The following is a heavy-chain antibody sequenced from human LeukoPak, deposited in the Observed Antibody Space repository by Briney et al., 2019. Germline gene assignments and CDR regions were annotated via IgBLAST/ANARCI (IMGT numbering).Heavy chain of an antibody. CDR3: AKGSGGSSRYYFDY. Sequence: GGSLRLSCAVSGFTFDDYAMHWVRQAPGKGLEWVSGISWNSGSIGYADSVKGRFTISRDNAKNSLYLQMNSLRAEDTALYYCAKGSGGSSRYYFDYWGQGTLVTVSS. CDR1: GFTFDDYA. CDR2: ISWNSGSI. J-gene: IGHJ4*02. D-gene: IGHD2-15*01. V-gene: IGHV3-9*01.